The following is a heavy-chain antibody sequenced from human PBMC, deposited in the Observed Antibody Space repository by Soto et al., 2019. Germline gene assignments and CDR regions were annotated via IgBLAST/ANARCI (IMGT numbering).Heavy chain of an antibody. Sequence: GGSLRLSCAASGFTLSNYWMHRVRQVPGKGLVWVSRINSEGSSTTYADSVKGRFTISRDSAKNTLYLQMNSLRAEDSAVYYCARDPAPSGWYDYWGQGTLVTVSS. D-gene: IGHD6-19*01. CDR2: INSEGSST. V-gene: IGHV3-74*01. CDR3: ARDPAPSGWYDY. J-gene: IGHJ4*02. CDR1: GFTLSNYW.